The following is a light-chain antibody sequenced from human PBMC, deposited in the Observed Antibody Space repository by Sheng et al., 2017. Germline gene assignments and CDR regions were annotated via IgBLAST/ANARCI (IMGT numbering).Light chain of an antibody. CDR2: GAS. CDR1: QSVSRSY. V-gene: IGKV3-20*01. J-gene: IGKJ2*03. Sequence: EIVLTQSPGTLSLSPGERATLSCRVSQSVSRSYLAWYQQKPGQAPRLLIYGASSRATGIPDRFSGSGSGTDFTLTVSRLEPEDFAVYYCQHYGNSPVYSFGQGTKLEIK. CDR3: QHYGNSPVYS.